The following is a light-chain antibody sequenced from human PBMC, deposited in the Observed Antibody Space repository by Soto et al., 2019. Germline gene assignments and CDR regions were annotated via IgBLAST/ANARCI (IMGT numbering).Light chain of an antibody. V-gene: IGKV3-20*01. CDR2: GAS. J-gene: IGKJ1*01. CDR3: QQHGSSPPWT. CDR1: QSVDSRF. Sequence: EIVLTQSPGTLSLSPGERATLSCRASQSVDSRFFAWYQQEPGQAPRLLIYGASSRATGIPDRFSGSGSGTDFTLTISRVEPEDFAVYYCQQHGSSPPWTFGQGTKVDIK.